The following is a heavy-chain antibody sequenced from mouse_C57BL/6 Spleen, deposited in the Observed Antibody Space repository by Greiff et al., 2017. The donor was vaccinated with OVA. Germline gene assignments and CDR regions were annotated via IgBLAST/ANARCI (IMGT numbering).Heavy chain of an antibody. V-gene: IGHV1-82*01. J-gene: IGHJ1*03. CDR3: AKEEHFYGSIHWYFDV. CDR1: GYAFSSSW. CDR2: IYPGDGDT. Sequence: QVQLQQSGPELVKPGASVKISCKASGYAFSSSWMNWVKQRPGKGLEWIGRIYPGDGDTNYNGKFKGKATLSADKSSSTAYMQLSSLTSEDTAVYYCAKEEHFYGSIHWYFDVWGTGTTVTVSS. D-gene: IGHD1-1*01.